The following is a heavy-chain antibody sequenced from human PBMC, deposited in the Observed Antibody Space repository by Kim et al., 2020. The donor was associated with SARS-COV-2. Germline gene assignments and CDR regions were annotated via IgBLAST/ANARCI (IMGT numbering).Heavy chain of an antibody. CDR3: ATEYGSSSSPLDY. D-gene: IGHD6-6*01. J-gene: IGHJ4*02. Sequence: YADAVKGRFTISRDNSKNTLYLQMNSRRAEDTAVYYCATEYGSSSSPLDYWGQGTLVTVSS. V-gene: IGHV3-30*02.